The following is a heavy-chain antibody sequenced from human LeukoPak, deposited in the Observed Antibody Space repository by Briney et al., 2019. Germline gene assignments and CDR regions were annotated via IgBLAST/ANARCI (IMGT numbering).Heavy chain of an antibody. J-gene: IGHJ4*02. CDR3: AKDLGLLEVDY. CDR2: IYSGGST. V-gene: IGHV3-53*01. D-gene: IGHD3/OR15-3a*01. Sequence: GGSLRLSCAASGFTVSSNYMSWVRQAPGKGLEWVSVIYSGGSTYYADSVKGRFTISRDNSKNTLYLQMNSLRAEDTAVYYCAKDLGLLEVDYWGQGTLATVSS. CDR1: GFTVSSNY.